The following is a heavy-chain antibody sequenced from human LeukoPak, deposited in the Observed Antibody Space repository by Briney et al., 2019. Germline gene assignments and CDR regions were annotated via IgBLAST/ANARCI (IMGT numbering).Heavy chain of an antibody. CDR3: ARGGDILTGYYNYYYYMDV. CDR1: GYTFTGYY. D-gene: IGHD3-9*01. Sequence: ASVKVSCKASGYTFTGYYMHWVRQAPGQGLEWMGWINPNSGGTNYAQKFQGRVTMTRDTSISTAYMELSRLRSDDTAVYYCARGGDILTGYYNYYYYMDVWGKGTTVTVSS. V-gene: IGHV1-2*02. J-gene: IGHJ6*03. CDR2: INPNSGGT.